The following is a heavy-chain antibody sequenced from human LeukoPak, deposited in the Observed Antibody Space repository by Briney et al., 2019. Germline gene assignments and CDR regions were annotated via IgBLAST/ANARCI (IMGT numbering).Heavy chain of an antibody. D-gene: IGHD1-26*01. CDR1: GFTFSSYA. J-gene: IGHJ4*02. CDR3: ARDKMGATFDY. CDR2: ISYDGSNK. Sequence: GRSLRLSCAASGFTFSSYAMPWVRQAPGKGLEWVAVISYDGSNKYYADSVKGRFTISRDNSKNTLYLQMNSLRAEDTAVYYCARDKMGATFDYWGQGTLVTVSS. V-gene: IGHV3-30-3*01.